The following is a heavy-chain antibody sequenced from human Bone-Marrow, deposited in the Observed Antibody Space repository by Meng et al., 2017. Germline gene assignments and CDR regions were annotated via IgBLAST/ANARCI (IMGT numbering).Heavy chain of an antibody. V-gene: IGHV1-69*05. CDR1: GFTFSSYA. CDR3: ARTPSSGYPVDY. CDR2: IIPIFGTA. Sequence: GGSLRLSCAASGFTFSSYAISWVRQAPGQGLEWMGGIIPIFGTANYAQKFQGRVTITTDESTSTAYMELSSLRSEDTAVYYCARTPSSGYPVDYWGQGTLVTVSS. J-gene: IGHJ4*02. D-gene: IGHD5-12*01.